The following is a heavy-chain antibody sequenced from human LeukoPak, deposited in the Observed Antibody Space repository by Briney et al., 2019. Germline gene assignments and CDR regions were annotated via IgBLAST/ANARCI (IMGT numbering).Heavy chain of an antibody. J-gene: IGHJ4*02. CDR1: GGSISSYY. D-gene: IGHD6-19*01. CDR3: ARDMYSSGWYDEDFDY. Sequence: SETLSLTCTVSGGSISSYYWSWIRQPPGKRLEWIGYIYYSGSTNYNPSLKSRVTISVDTSKNQFSLKLSSVTAADTAVYYCARDMYSSGWYDEDFDYWGQGTLVTVSS. V-gene: IGHV4-59*12. CDR2: IYYSGST.